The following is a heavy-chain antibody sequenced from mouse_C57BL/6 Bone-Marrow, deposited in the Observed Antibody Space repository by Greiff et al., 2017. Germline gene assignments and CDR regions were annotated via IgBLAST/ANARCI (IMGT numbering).Heavy chain of an antibody. J-gene: IGHJ3*01. D-gene: IGHD2-1*01. V-gene: IGHV1-82*01. CDR3: ARWQWYFPAY. CDR1: GYTFTSYW. Sequence: QVQLQQPGAELVKPGASVKLSCKASGYTFTSYWMHWVKQRPGKGLEWIGRIYPGGGDTNYNGKFKGKATLTADKTSSTAYMQRSSLTSEDSAVCVCARWQWYFPAYGGQGTLVTVSA. CDR2: IYPGGGDT.